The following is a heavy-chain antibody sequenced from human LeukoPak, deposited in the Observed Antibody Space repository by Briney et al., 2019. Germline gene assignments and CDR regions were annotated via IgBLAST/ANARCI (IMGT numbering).Heavy chain of an antibody. D-gene: IGHD6-19*01. CDR3: ARDSSGWYGRDY. J-gene: IGHJ4*02. V-gene: IGHV4-59*01. CDR2: IYYSGST. CDR1: GGSISSYY. Sequence: SETLSLTCTVSGGSISSYYWSWIRQPPGKGLERIGYIYYSGSTNYNPSLKSRVTISVDTSKNQFSLKLSSVTAADTAVYYCARDSSGWYGRDYWGQGTLVTVSS.